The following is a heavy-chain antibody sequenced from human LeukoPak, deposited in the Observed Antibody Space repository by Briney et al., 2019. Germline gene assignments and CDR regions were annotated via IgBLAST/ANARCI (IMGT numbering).Heavy chain of an antibody. D-gene: IGHD6-13*01. Sequence: SETLSLTCTVSGVSISSIDYYWRWIRQHPGQGLEWIGYIYFSGSTYYNPSLKSRAIISVDTSKNQFSLRLSSVTAADTAVYYCARLGRITAHEIDYWGRGALVTVSS. CDR3: ARLGRITAHEIDY. J-gene: IGHJ4*02. CDR2: IYFSGST. V-gene: IGHV4-31*03. CDR1: GVSISSIDYY.